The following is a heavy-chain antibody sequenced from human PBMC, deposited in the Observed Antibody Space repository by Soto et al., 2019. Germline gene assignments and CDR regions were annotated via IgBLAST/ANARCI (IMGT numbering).Heavy chain of an antibody. D-gene: IGHD6-19*01. CDR2: INPNSGGT. J-gene: IGHJ6*02. V-gene: IGHV1-2*04. CDR3: ARDGALSGTRYYNYGMDV. CDR1: GYTFTGYY. Sequence: ASVKVSCKASGYTFTGYYMHWVRQAPGQGLEWMGWINPNSGGTNYAQKFQGWVTMTRDTSISTAYMELSRLRSDDTAVYYCARDGALSGTRYYNYGMDVWGQGTTVTVSS.